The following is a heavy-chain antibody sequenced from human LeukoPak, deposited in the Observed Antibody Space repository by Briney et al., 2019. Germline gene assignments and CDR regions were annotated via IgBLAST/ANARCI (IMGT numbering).Heavy chain of an antibody. V-gene: IGHV4-30-4*01. J-gene: IGHJ5*02. D-gene: IGHD3-9*01. CDR2: IYYSGST. Sequence: SETLSLTCTVSGGSISSGDYYWSWIRQPPGTGLEWIGYIYYSGSTYYNPSLKSRVTISVDTSKNQFSLKLSSVTAADTAVYYCARGGDILTGYPNWFDPWGQGTLVTVSS. CDR3: ARGGDILTGYPNWFDP. CDR1: GGSISSGDYY.